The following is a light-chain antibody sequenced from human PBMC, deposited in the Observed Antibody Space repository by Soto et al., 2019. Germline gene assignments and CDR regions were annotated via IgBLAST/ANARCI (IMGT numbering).Light chain of an antibody. CDR2: EVN. CDR1: SSDVGSYNR. V-gene: IGLV2-18*01. J-gene: IGLJ1*01. CDR3: SLSISGSTYV. Sequence: QSVLTQRPSVSGSPGQSVTISCTGTSSDVGSYNRLSWYQQPPGTAPKLIMYEVNTRPSGVPDRFSGSKSGSTASLTISGLQAEDEDDYYCSLSISGSTYVFGTGTKVTVL.